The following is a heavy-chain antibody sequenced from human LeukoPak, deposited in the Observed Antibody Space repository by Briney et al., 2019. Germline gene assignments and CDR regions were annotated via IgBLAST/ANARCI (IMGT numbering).Heavy chain of an antibody. Sequence: PSETLSLTCTVSGGSISSSSYYWGWIRQPPGKGLEWIGSIYYSGSTYYNPSLKSRVTISVTTSKNQSSLKLSSVTAADTAVYYCARKYSGSYSDYWGQGTLVTVSS. CDR3: ARKYSGSYSDY. CDR2: IYYSGST. V-gene: IGHV4-39*01. J-gene: IGHJ4*02. D-gene: IGHD1-26*01. CDR1: GGSISSSSYY.